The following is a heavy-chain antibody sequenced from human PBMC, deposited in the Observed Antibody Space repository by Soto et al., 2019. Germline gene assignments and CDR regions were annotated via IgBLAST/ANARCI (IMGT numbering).Heavy chain of an antibody. Sequence: GGLRLSCAGSGFTFSDYYMSWIRQAPGQGLEWVSYMSSSGVTVFYADSVKGRFTISRDNAKNSLYLQMYSLRAEDSAVYYCARNTISAAGADYYGLDVWGQGTTVTVSS. CDR3: ARNTISAAGADYYGLDV. CDR2: MSSSGVTV. J-gene: IGHJ6*02. CDR1: GFTFSDYY. D-gene: IGHD6-13*01. V-gene: IGHV3-11*01.